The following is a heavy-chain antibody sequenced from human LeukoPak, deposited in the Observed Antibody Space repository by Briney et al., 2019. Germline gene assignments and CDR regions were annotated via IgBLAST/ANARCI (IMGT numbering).Heavy chain of an antibody. D-gene: IGHD3-22*01. CDR2: ISGSGGGT. J-gene: IGHJ4*02. Sequence: PGGSLRLSCAASGFTFRRYAMSWVRQAPGKGLGWGSAISGSGGGTYYADSVKGRFTISRDNTKNTLYLQMNSLRAEDTAVYYCAKGPPKKIVVAPFDYWGQGTLVTVSS. CDR1: GFTFRRYA. V-gene: IGHV3-23*01. CDR3: AKGPPKKIVVAPFDY.